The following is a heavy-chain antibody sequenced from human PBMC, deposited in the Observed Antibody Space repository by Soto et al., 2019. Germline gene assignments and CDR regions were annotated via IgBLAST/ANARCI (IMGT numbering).Heavy chain of an antibody. CDR2: ISGSGGST. CDR1: GFTFSSYA. D-gene: IGHD6-13*01. J-gene: IGHJ1*01. V-gene: IGHV3-23*01. CDR3: AKDKLQQLVLGEVAEYFQH. Sequence: GGSLRLSCAASGFTFSSYAMSWVRQAPGKGLEWVSAISGSGGSTYYADSVKGRFTISRDNSKNTLYLQMNSLRAEDTAVYYCAKDKLQQLVLGEVAEYFQHWGQGTLVTVSS.